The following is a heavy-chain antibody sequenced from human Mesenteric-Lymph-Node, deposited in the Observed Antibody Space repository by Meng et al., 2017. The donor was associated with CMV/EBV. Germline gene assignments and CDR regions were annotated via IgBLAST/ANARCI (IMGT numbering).Heavy chain of an antibody. CDR2: MSRSGSAI. J-gene: IGHJ4*02. V-gene: IGHV3-11*01. CDR3: ATMYSVTWFYFDY. CDR1: GFSFSDYC. Sequence: GGSLRLSCAASGFSFSDYCMSWIRQAPGKGLEWVSYMSRSGSAIYYADSVKGRFTISRDNAKNSLYLQMNSLRAEDTAVYYCATMYSVTWFYFDYWGQGTLVTVSS. D-gene: IGHD6-13*01.